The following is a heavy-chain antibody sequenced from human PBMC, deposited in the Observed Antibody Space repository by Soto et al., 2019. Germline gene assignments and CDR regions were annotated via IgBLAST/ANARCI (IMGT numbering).Heavy chain of an antibody. V-gene: IGHV3-23*04. J-gene: IGHJ5*02. CDR3: AKGDGYCSSTSCLDWFDP. CDR1: GFTFSIHE. Sequence: EVQLVESGGGLVQPGGSLRLSCAASGFTFSIHEMNWVRQAPGKGLEWVSAISGSGGSTYYADSVKGRFTISRDNSKNTLYLQMNSLRAEDTAVYYCAKGDGYCSSTSCLDWFDPWGQGTLVTVSS. D-gene: IGHD2-2*01. CDR2: ISGSGGST.